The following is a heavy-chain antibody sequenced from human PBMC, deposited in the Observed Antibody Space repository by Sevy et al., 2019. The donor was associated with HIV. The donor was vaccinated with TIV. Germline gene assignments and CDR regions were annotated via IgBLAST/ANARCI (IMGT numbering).Heavy chain of an antibody. CDR2: IKQDGSEK. CDR1: GFTFSSYW. J-gene: IGHJ6*02. V-gene: IGHV3-7*01. D-gene: IGHD1-20*01. CDR3: ARGAYNWNHYYYYYGMDV. Sequence: GGSLRLSCAASGFTFSSYWMSWVRQAPGKGLEWVAHIKQDGSEKYYVDSVKGRFTISRDNAKNSLYLQMNSLRAEDTAVYYCARGAYNWNHYYYYYGMDVWGQGTTVTVSS.